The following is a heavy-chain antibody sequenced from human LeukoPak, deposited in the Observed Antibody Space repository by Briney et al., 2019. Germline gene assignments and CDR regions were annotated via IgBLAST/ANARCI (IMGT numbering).Heavy chain of an antibody. V-gene: IGHV5-51*01. J-gene: IGHJ3*02. Sequence: GESLKISCKGSGYSFTSYWIGWVRQMPGKGLEWMGIIYPGDSDTRYSPSFQGQVTISADKSISTAYLQWSSLKASDTAMYYCARLVIRWFPSDAFDIWGQGTRVTVSS. CDR2: IYPGDSDT. D-gene: IGHD4-23*01. CDR3: ARLVIRWFPSDAFDI. CDR1: GYSFTSYW.